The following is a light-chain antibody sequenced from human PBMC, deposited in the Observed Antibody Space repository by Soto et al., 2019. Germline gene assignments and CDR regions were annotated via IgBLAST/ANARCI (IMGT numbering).Light chain of an antibody. CDR3: SSYTSTSSYV. J-gene: IGLJ1*01. CDR2: EVS. V-gene: IGLV2-14*03. CDR1: SSDVGGYNS. Sequence: QSALTQPASASGSLGLSITVSCSRASSDVGGYNSVSWYQQHPGKPPKLIIYEVSNRPSGVSDRFSGSKSGNTASLTISGLQAEDEADYYCSSYTSTSSYVFATGTKVTVL.